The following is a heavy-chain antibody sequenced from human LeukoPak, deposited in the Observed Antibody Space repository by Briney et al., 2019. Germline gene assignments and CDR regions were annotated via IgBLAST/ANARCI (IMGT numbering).Heavy chain of an antibody. J-gene: IGHJ4*02. CDR2: IRYDGSNK. CDR1: GFTFSSYG. CDR3: AKDLEGAAASFDY. D-gene: IGHD6-13*01. V-gene: IGHV3-30*02. Sequence: GGSLRLSCAASGFTFSSYGMHWVRQAPGKGLEWVAFIRYDGSNKYYADSVKGRFTISRDNSKNTLYLQMNSLRAEDTAVYYSAKDLEGAAASFDYWGQGTLVTVSS.